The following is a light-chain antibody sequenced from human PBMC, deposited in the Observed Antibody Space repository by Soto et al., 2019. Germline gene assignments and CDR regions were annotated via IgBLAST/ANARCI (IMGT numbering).Light chain of an antibody. CDR2: GAS. V-gene: IGKV3-15*01. CDR1: QSVSSN. CDR3: QQYNNWPPDRA. J-gene: IGKJ1*01. Sequence: EIVMTQSPATLSVSPGERATLSCRASQSVSSNLAWYQQKPGQAPRLLIYGASTSATGIPARFSGSGSGTECTLTISSLQSEDVAIYFCQQYNNWPPDRAFGQGTKVEIK.